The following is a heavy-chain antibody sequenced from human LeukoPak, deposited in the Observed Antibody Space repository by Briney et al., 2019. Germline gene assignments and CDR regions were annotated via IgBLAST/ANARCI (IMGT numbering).Heavy chain of an antibody. CDR3: ARDPYRRDYDFWGGSNGNGMDV. V-gene: IGHV3-53*01. CDR2: IYSGGST. J-gene: IGHJ6*02. Sequence: PGGSLRLSCAASGFTVSSNYMSWVRQAPGKGLEWVSVIYSGGSTYYADSVKGRFTISRDNAKNTLYLQMNSLRAEDTAVYYCARDPYRRDYDFWGGSNGNGMDVWGQGTTVTVSS. D-gene: IGHD3-3*01. CDR1: GFTVSSNY.